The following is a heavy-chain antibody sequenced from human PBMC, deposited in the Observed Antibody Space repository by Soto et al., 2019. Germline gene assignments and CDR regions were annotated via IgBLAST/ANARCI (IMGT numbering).Heavy chain of an antibody. Sequence: SETLSLTCTLSGASISSTSSYWGWVRQSPGKGLEWIGSFFYNKNTYYNPSLKSRDSISVDTSKMQFSLNLTSVTAADTVVYYCARHVEWEIFYYFEHWGQGTPVTVSS. V-gene: IGHV4-39*01. D-gene: IGHD1-26*01. CDR2: FFYNKNT. J-gene: IGHJ4*02. CDR3: ARHVEWEIFYYFEH. CDR1: GASISSTSSY.